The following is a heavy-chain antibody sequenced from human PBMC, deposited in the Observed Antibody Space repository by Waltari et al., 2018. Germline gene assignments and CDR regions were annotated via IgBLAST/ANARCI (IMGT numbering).Heavy chain of an antibody. D-gene: IGHD5-12*01. V-gene: IGHV3-49*04. CDR3: TREDDGNDSGAFDL. CDR2: IRSKDCTGGT. J-gene: IGHJ3*01. Sequence: EVQLVESGGDMVQPGRSLRLSCTGSGFTFRNYAINWVRQAPGKGLEWVGFIRSKDCTGGTSFAASVGGRFTISRDDSKRTAYLQMNALQTDDSATYYCTREDDGNDSGAFDLWGQGTLVTVSS. CDR1: GFTFRNYA.